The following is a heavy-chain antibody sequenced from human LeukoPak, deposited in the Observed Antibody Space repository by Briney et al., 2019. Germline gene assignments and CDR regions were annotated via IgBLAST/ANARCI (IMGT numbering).Heavy chain of an antibody. J-gene: IGHJ6*03. CDR1: GGSISSYH. CDR3: ARAPYGSATNNYYMDV. Sequence: TSETLSLTCTVSGGSISSYHWSWIRQPPGKGLEWIGFFYYSGSTNYNPSLKSRVTISVDTSKNQFSLKLSSVTAADTAVYYCARAPYGSATNNYYMDVWGKGTTVTVSS. V-gene: IGHV4-59*01. D-gene: IGHD3-10*01. CDR2: FYYSGST.